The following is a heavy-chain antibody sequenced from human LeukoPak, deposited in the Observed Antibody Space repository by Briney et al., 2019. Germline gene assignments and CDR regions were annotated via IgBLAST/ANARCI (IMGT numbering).Heavy chain of an antibody. CDR1: GGTINSHY. D-gene: IGHD4-17*01. V-gene: IGHV4-4*09. Sequence: SETLSLTCTVSGGTINSHYWSWIRQPPGEGLEWIAYTHTNGRTKYNPSLKSRVTISLDTSKNQFSLNMYSVTAADTAVYFRARHYIYGDSSWDSWGPGNLVSVSS. J-gene: IGHJ4*02. CDR2: THTNGRT. CDR3: ARHYIYGDSSWDS.